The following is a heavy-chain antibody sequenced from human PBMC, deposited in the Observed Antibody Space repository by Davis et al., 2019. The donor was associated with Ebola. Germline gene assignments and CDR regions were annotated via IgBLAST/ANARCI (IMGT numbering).Heavy chain of an antibody. CDR3: ARLPHRGIAARRSFDY. D-gene: IGHD6-6*01. Sequence: MPSETLSLTCTVSGGSIRSSSHYWGWIRQPPGKGLEWMSSIFRTGATSYNPSLKSRVTISVDTSKNQFSLKLSSVTAADTAVYYCARLPHRGIAARRSFDYWGQGTLVTVSS. V-gene: IGHV4-39*01. CDR2: IFRTGAT. CDR1: GGSIRSSSHY. J-gene: IGHJ4*02.